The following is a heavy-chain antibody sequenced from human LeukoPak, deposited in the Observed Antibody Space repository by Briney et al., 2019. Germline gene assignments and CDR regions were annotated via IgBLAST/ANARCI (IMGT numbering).Heavy chain of an antibody. D-gene: IGHD6-19*01. CDR1: GFTFRSYG. CDR2: IRYDGTNK. J-gene: IGHJ6*03. Sequence: GGSLRLSCAASGFTFRSYGMHWVRQAPGKGLEWVAIIRYDGTNKYYADSVKGRFTISRDNSKNTLYLQMNSLRAEDTALYYCARAAIEEQWLVGPRYYYYMDVWGKGTTVTVSS. V-gene: IGHV3-30*02. CDR3: ARAAIEEQWLVGPRYYYYMDV.